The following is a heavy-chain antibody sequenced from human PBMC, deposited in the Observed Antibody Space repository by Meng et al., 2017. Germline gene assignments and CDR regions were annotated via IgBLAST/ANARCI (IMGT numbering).Heavy chain of an antibody. Sequence: VELLQWAGGLLKPSETLSLTGCVDCGSFSGYYWSWSRQPPGKGREWMVEINHSGSTNYNSALKSRGTISVDTSKNQCSLKLSPVTAAYTAVYNCARGSMFGATVTKIDYWGQGTLVTVSS. D-gene: IGHD4-17*01. CDR1: CGSFSGYY. V-gene: IGHV4-34*01. CDR3: ARGSMFGATVTKIDY. CDR2: INHSGST. J-gene: IGHJ4*02.